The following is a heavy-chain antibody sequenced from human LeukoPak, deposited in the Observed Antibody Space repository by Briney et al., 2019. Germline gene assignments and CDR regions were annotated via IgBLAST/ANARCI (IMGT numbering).Heavy chain of an antibody. Sequence: PSETLSLTCTVSGGSISNYYWSWIRQPPGKGLEWIGEINHSGSTNYNPSLKSRVTISVDTSKNQFSLKLSSVTAADTAVYYCARGRRYGDFDYWGQGTLVTVSS. CDR3: ARGRRYGDFDY. V-gene: IGHV4-34*01. J-gene: IGHJ4*02. D-gene: IGHD4-17*01. CDR1: GGSISNYY. CDR2: INHSGST.